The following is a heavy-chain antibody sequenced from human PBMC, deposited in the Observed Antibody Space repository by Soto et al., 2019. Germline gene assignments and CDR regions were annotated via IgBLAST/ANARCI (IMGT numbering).Heavy chain of an antibody. CDR2: ISSSGNTI. CDR3: AKMSSENYYDPVFS. Sequence: QVQLVESGGGVVKTSGSLRIACAASGFTFSDYYMSWVRQAPGKGLKWVSYISSSGNTIYYADSVKGRFTISRDNAKNSVYLQMNSLRAEDTALYFCAKMSSENYYDPVFSWGQGTLVTVSS. V-gene: IGHV3-11*01. CDR1: GFTFSDYY. D-gene: IGHD3-22*01. J-gene: IGHJ5*02.